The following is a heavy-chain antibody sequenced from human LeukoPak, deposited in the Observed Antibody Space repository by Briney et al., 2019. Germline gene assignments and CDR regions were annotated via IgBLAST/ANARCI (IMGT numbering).Heavy chain of an antibody. V-gene: IGHV3-23*01. J-gene: IGHJ4*02. Sequence: SGGSLRLSCAASGFTFSSYAMSWVRQAPGKGLEWVSGLSTSGGSTYYADSVKGRFTISRDNSKNTLYLQMNSLRAEDTAVYYCAKDRSGWYYFDYWGQRTLVTVSS. CDR3: AKDRSGWYYFDY. D-gene: IGHD6-19*01. CDR2: LSTSGGST. CDR1: GFTFSSYA.